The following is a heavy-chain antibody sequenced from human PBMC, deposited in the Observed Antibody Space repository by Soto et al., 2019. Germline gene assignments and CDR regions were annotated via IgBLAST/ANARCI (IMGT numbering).Heavy chain of an antibody. CDR1: GYTFTSYD. Sequence: ASVKVSCKASGYTFTSYDMHWVRQAPGQGLEWMGIINPSGGSTSYAQKFQGRVTMTRDTSTSTVYMELSSLRSEDTAVYYCARVTQNAKKPYTCFSPGGKETLVTVPS. V-gene: IGHV1-46*03. CDR2: INPSGGST. CDR3: ARVTQNAKKPYTCFSP. J-gene: IGHJ5*02.